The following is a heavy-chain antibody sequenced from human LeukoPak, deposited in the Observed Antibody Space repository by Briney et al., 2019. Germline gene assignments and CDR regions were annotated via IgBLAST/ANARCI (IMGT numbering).Heavy chain of an antibody. D-gene: IGHD3-10*01. V-gene: IGHV1-69*01. CDR1: GGTFSSYA. CDR3: ARDKPSGAYYYYMDV. J-gene: IGHJ6*03. CDR2: IIPIFGTA. Sequence: SVKVSCKASGGTFSSYAISWVRQAPGQGLEWMGGIIPIFGTANYAQKFQGRVTITADESTSTAYMELSSLRSEDTAVYYCARDKPSGAYYYYMDVWGKGTTVTVSS.